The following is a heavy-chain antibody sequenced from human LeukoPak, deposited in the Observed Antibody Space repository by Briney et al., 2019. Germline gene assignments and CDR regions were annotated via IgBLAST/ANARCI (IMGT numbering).Heavy chain of an antibody. CDR2: IHPGDSDT. Sequence: GESLKISCKASGYNFAAYWIGWVRQMPGKSLEWMGVIHPGDSDTRYSPSFQGQVTISAEMSISTAYLQWRSLKASDSAMYYCARSNDYVFDYWGQGTLVTVSS. CDR1: GYNFAAYW. V-gene: IGHV5-51*01. D-gene: IGHD4-17*01. CDR3: ARSNDYVFDY. J-gene: IGHJ4*02.